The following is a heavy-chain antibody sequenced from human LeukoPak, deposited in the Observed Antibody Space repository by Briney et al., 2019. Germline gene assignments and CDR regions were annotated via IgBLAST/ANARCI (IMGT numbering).Heavy chain of an antibody. CDR1: GFTFSSYG. D-gene: IGHD2-21*01. CDR2: IWYDGSNK. CDR3: ARGLRGPHYYYYYGMDV. V-gene: IGHV3-33*01. J-gene: IGHJ6*04. Sequence: PGGSLRLSCAASGFTFSSYGMHWVRQAPGKGLEWVAVIWYDGSNKYYADSVKGRFTISRDNSKNTLYLQMNSLRAEDTAVYYCARGLRGPHYYYYYGMDVWGKGTTVTVSS.